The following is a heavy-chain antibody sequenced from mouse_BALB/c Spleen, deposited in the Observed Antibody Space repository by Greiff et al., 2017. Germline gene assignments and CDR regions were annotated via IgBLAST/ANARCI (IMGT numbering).Heavy chain of an antibody. D-gene: IGHD4-1*01. V-gene: IGHV5-17*02. Sequence: DVMLVESGGGLVQPGGSRKLSCAASGFTFSSFGMHWVRQAPEKGLEWVAYISSGSSTIYYADTVKGRFTISRDNPKNTLFLQMTSLRSEDTAMYYCARSRGLGRYFDYWGQGTTLTVSS. CDR2: ISSGSSTI. CDR1: GFTFSSFG. J-gene: IGHJ2*01. CDR3: ARSRGLGRYFDY.